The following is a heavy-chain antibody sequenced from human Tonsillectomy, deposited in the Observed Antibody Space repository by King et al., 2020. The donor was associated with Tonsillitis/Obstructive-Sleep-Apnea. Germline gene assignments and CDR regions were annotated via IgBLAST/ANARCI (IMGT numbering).Heavy chain of an antibody. CDR1: GFTVSGDY. J-gene: IGHJ3*02. D-gene: IGHD2-2*01. CDR2: IYTGGST. V-gene: IGHV3-53*01. Sequence: VQLVESGGGLIQPGGSLRLSCAASGFTVSGDYMSWVRQAPGKGLEWVSVIYTGGSTYYADSEKGRFTISRDNSKNTLFLQMNSLKAEDTAVYYCARDRARSSISWGAFDIWGQGTRVTVSS. CDR3: ARDRARSSISWGAFDI.